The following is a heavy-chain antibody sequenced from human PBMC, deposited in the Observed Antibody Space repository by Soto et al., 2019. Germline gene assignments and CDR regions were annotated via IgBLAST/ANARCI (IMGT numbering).Heavy chain of an antibody. Sequence: QVQLQQWGAGLLKPSETLSLTCAVYGGSFSGYYWSWLRQPPGKGPEWIGEINHSGNTKYTPSLESRVTISVDTSKNQFSLKLNSVSAADTAVYYGARTGGMDVWSQGATVTVSS. V-gene: IGHV4-34*01. J-gene: IGHJ6*02. CDR2: INHSGNT. CDR1: GGSFSGYY. CDR3: ARTGGMDV.